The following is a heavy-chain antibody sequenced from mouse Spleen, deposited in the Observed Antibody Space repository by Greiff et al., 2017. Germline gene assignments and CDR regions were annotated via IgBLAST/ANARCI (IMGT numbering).Heavy chain of an antibody. Sequence: QVQLKQSGAELVKPGASVKLSCKASGYTFTSYWMHWVKQRPGQGLEWIGMIHPNSGSTNYNEKFKSKATLTVDKSSSTAYMQLSSLTSEDSAVYYCARPPNWDYFDYWGQGTTLTVSS. D-gene: IGHD4-1*01. CDR3: ARPPNWDYFDY. J-gene: IGHJ2*01. CDR2: IHPNSGST. CDR1: GYTFTSYW. V-gene: IGHV1-64*01.